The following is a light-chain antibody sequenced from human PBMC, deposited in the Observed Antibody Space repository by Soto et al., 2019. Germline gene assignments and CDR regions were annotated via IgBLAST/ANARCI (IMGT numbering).Light chain of an antibody. CDR1: KNDSGVYDF. J-gene: IGLJ1*01. V-gene: IGLV2-8*01. CDR2: EVV. CDR3: KSYAGSNTYV. Sequence: QSVLTQPPSASGSPGQSVTSSCTGTKNDSGVYDFVSWYQHHPGKAPRLIIYEVVQRPSGVPDRFSGSKSGNTASLTVSGLQVADEADYFCKSYAGSNTYVFGSGTKVTVL.